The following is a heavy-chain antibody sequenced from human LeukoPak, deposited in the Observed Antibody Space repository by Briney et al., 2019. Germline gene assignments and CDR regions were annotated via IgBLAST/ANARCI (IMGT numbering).Heavy chain of an antibody. V-gene: IGHV3-15*01. CDR2: IKSRTDNATT. CDR3: TTLGDNYSGIVGEDY. CDR1: GFTFTNAW. J-gene: IGHJ4*02. Sequence: GGSLTLPCAASGFTFTNAWMNWVRQGPGKGLEWVGRIKSRTDNATTDYAAPVKGRFTISRDDSKNTLYLQMNSLKTEDTAVYYCTTLGDNYSGIVGEDYWGQGTLVTVSS. D-gene: IGHD1-26*01.